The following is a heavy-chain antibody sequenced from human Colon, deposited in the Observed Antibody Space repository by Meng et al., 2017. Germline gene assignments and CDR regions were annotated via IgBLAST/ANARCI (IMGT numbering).Heavy chain of an antibody. Sequence: QVEAVQAGAEVKKPGSSVKVSCKASGDTFTSHGISWVRQAPGQGLEWMGGIIPIVGKANYAQHFQGRVTITADKSTSTAYMELNSLRSEDTAMYYCARVGFDSSAFYFDFWGQGTLVTVSS. D-gene: IGHD6-19*01. V-gene: IGHV1-69*06. CDR3: ARVGFDSSAFYFDF. CDR1: GDTFTSHG. J-gene: IGHJ4*02. CDR2: IIPIVGKA.